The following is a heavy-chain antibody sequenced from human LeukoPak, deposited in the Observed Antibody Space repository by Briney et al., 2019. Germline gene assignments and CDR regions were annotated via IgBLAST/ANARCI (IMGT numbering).Heavy chain of an antibody. J-gene: IGHJ4*02. CDR2: IYSDGST. D-gene: IGHD3-22*01. V-gene: IGHV3-66*01. CDR1: GFTVSSNY. CDR3: ARDYNYYHSSGYWYYFDY. Sequence: GGSLRLSCAASGFTVSSNYMSWVRQDPGKGLEWVSVIYSDGSTYYADSVKGRFTISRDNSKNTLYLQINSLRAEDTAVYYCARDYNYYHSSGYWYYFDYWGQGTLVTVSS.